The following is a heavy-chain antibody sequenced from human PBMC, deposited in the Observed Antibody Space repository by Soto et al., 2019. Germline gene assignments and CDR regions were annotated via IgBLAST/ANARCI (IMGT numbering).Heavy chain of an antibody. CDR2: IYYSGSP. Sequence: SETLSLTCTVSGGSISSSSHYWGWILQPPGQGLEWIGTIYYSGSPYYSPSLKSRVTISVDSSKNQFSLKLSSVTAADTAVYYCARDHYSSSFDYWGQGTLVTVSS. CDR1: GGSISSSSHY. D-gene: IGHD6-6*01. V-gene: IGHV4-39*02. CDR3: ARDHYSSSFDY. J-gene: IGHJ4*02.